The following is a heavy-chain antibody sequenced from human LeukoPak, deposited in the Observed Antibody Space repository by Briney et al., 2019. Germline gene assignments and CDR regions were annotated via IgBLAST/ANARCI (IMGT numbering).Heavy chain of an antibody. V-gene: IGHV4-59*12. CDR3: ASAMATHGAFDV. CDR1: GGSISSYY. D-gene: IGHD5-24*01. J-gene: IGHJ3*01. CDR2: IYYSGST. Sequence: PSETLSLTCTVSGGSISSYYWSWIRQPPGKGLEWIGYIYYSGSTNYNPSLKSRVTISVDKSKNQFSLRLSSVTAADTAVYYCASAMATHGAFDVWGQGTMVTVSS.